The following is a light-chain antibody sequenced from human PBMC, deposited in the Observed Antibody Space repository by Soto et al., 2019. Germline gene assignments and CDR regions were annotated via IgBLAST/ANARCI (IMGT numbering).Light chain of an antibody. J-gene: IGKJ5*01. CDR2: GAS. Sequence: EVVMTQSPVTLSVSPGESATLSCRASQSGDGYLAWYQQKPAQAPRLIRYGASTRATGVTARFRGGGCGTEFALTVSSLQSEDSAAYYCQQYHKWPPITFGQGTRLEIK. CDR1: QSGDGY. V-gene: IGKV3-15*01. CDR3: QQYHKWPPIT.